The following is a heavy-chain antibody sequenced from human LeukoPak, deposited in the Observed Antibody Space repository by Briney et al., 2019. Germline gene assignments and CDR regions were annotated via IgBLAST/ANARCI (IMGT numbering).Heavy chain of an antibody. CDR1: GGSISSSSYY. CDR2: IYYSGST. J-gene: IGHJ5*02. CDR3: ARSRYCSGGSCYAWFDP. D-gene: IGHD2-15*01. Sequence: SETLSLTCTVSGGSISSSSYYWSWIRQPPGKGPEWIGYIYYSGSTNYNPSLKSRVTISVDTSKNQFSLRLSSVTAADTAVYYCARSRYCSGGSCYAWFDPWGQGTLVTVSS. V-gene: IGHV4-61*01.